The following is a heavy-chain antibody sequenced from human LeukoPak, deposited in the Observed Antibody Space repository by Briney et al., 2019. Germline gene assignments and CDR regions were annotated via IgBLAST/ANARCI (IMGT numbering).Heavy chain of an antibody. Sequence: ASVKVSCKASGYTFTGYYMHWVRQAPGQGLEWMGRINPNSGGTNYAQKFQGRVTMTTDTSTSTAYMEPRSLRSDDTAVYYCARVYYYDSSGFIADYWGQGTLVTVSS. V-gene: IGHV1-2*06. CDR3: ARVYYYDSSGFIADY. CDR2: INPNSGGT. CDR1: GYTFTGYY. D-gene: IGHD3-22*01. J-gene: IGHJ4*02.